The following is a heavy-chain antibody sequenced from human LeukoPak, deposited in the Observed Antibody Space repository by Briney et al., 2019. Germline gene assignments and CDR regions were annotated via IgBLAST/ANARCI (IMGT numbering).Heavy chain of an antibody. Sequence: GGSLRLSCAASGFTFSTFSMNWVRQAPGKGLEWVSYISPSSSAIDHADSVKGRFTVSRDNAKNSLYLQMNSLRDEDTAVYYCARDRDYAFDYWGQGIRVTVSS. CDR3: ARDRDYAFDY. D-gene: IGHD4-17*01. CDR1: GFTFSTFS. V-gene: IGHV3-48*02. J-gene: IGHJ4*02. CDR2: ISPSSSAI.